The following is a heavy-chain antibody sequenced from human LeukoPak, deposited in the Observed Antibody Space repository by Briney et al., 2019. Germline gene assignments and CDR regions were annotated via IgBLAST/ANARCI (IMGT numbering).Heavy chain of an antibody. Sequence: SETLSLTCAVYGGSFSGYYWSWIRQPPGKGLEWIGEINHSGGTNYNPSLKSRVTISVDTSKNQFSLKLSSVTAADTAVYYCAREGGRRKYTISLSGVSKNWFDPWGQGTLVTVSS. V-gene: IGHV4-34*01. CDR1: GGSFSGYY. CDR2: INHSGGT. CDR3: AREGGRRKYTISLSGVSKNWFDP. J-gene: IGHJ5*02. D-gene: IGHD3-3*01.